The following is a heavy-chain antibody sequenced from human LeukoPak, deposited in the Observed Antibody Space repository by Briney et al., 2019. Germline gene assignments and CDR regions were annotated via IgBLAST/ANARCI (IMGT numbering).Heavy chain of an antibody. CDR1: GFTFSSYE. J-gene: IGHJ4*02. CDR3: ARGGGSYQGALDY. D-gene: IGHD1-26*01. CDR2: ISSSGSTI. V-gene: IGHV3-48*03. Sequence: GGSLRLSCAASGFTFSSYEMNWVRQAPGKGLEWVSYISSSGSTIYYADSVKGRFTISRDNAKNSLYLQMNSLRAEDTAVYYCARGGGSYQGALDYWGQGTLVTVSS.